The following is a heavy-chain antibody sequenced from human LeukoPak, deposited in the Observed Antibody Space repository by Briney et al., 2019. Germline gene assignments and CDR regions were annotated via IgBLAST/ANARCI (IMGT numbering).Heavy chain of an antibody. D-gene: IGHD3-22*01. Sequence: XSGGSLRLSCAASGFTVSSNYMSWVRQAPGKGLEWVSVIYSDGYTYYADSVKGRFTISRDNSKNTLYLQMNSLRAEDTAVYYCVRAGDRSGYYGLFGYWGQGTLVTVSS. J-gene: IGHJ4*02. V-gene: IGHV3-66*01. CDR3: VRAGDRSGYYGLFGY. CDR2: IYSDGYT. CDR1: GFTVSSNY.